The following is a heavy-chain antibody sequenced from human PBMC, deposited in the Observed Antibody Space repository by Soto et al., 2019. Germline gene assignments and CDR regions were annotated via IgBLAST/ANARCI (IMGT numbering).Heavy chain of an antibody. Sequence: ASVKVSCKASGGTFSSYAISWVRQAPGQGLEWMGGIIPIFGTANYAQKFQGRVTITADESTSTAYMELSSLRSEDTAVYYCARGLITMVRGVINYYFDYWGQGTLVTVSS. D-gene: IGHD3-10*01. V-gene: IGHV1-69*13. CDR2: IIPIFGTA. CDR1: GGTFSSYA. CDR3: ARGLITMVRGVINYYFDY. J-gene: IGHJ4*02.